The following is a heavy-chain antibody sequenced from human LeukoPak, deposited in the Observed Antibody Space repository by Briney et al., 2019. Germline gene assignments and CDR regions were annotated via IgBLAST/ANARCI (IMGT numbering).Heavy chain of an antibody. Sequence: SETLSLTCTVSGDSISAYYWSWIRQPAGRGRDWMGRIHASGSTRYNPPLKSRVTMSVDTSKNQFSLKLTSVTAADTALYFCARGMSAAYDYNWFDSWGQGTLVTVSS. D-gene: IGHD5-12*01. V-gene: IGHV4-4*07. CDR2: IHASGST. CDR3: ARGMSAAYDYNWFDS. J-gene: IGHJ5*01. CDR1: GDSISAYY.